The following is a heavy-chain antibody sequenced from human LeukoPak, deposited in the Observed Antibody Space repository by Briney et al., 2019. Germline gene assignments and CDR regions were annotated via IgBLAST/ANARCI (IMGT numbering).Heavy chain of an antibody. CDR1: GFTFSSYW. CDR2: IKQDGSEK. D-gene: IGHD3-9*01. V-gene: IGHV3-7*04. J-gene: IGHJ4*02. Sequence: GGSLRLSCAASGFTFSSYWMSWVRQAPGKGLEWVANIKQDGSEKYYVDSVKGRFTISRDNAKNSLYLQMNSLRAEDTAVYYCARGNHYDILTGYSAPFDYWGQGTLVTVSS. CDR3: ARGNHYDILTGYSAPFDY.